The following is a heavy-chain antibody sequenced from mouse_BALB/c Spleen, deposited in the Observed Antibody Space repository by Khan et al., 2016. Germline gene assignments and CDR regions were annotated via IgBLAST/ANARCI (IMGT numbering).Heavy chain of an antibody. V-gene: IGHV9-1*02. J-gene: IGHJ4*01. Sequence: QIQLVQSGPELKKPGETVKISCRASGYAFTNYGIHWVRQAPGKGLKWMGWIATYTGEPTYADDFKGRFAFSLETSASTAYLQINNLKNEDMATYFWARRSLLDLYYATDYWGQGTSVTVSS. CDR1: GYAFTNYG. CDR3: ARRSLLDLYYATDY. D-gene: IGHD3-1*01. CDR2: IATYTGEP.